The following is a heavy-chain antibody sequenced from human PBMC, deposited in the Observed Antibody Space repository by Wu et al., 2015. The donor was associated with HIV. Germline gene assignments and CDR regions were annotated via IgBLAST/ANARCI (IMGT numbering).Heavy chain of an antibody. V-gene: IGHV1-69*01. Sequence: QVQLVQSGTEVKEPGASVKISCKASGYTFTTYSIHWVRQAPGQGLEWVGGIIPSFATPHYSQKFQGRVTITTDESTSTAYMEVSSLRSEDTAVYYCASDFGYYSGSVSWGQGTLVTVSS. CDR2: IIPSFATP. J-gene: IGHJ5*02. D-gene: IGHD6-19*01. CDR3: ASDFGYYSGSVS. CDR1: GYTFTTYS.